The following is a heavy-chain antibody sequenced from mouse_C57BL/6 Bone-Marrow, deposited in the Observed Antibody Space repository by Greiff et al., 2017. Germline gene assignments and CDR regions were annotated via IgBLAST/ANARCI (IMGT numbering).Heavy chain of an antibody. D-gene: IGHD2-5*01. Sequence: EVKLVESEGGLVQPGSSMKLSCTASGFTFSDYYMAWVRQVPEKGLEWVANINYDGSSTYYLDSLKSRFIISRDNAKNILYLQMSSLKSEDTATYYCARDKNYSNFFDYWGQGTTLTVSS. V-gene: IGHV5-16*01. CDR3: ARDKNYSNFFDY. CDR1: GFTFSDYY. J-gene: IGHJ2*01. CDR2: INYDGSST.